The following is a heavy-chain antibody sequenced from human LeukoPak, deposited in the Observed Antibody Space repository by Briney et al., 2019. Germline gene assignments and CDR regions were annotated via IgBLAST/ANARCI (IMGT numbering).Heavy chain of an antibody. CDR1: GYSFTSYW. J-gene: IGHJ5*02. D-gene: IGHD6-13*01. CDR3: ARLGSSSWLYNWFDP. Sequence: GGALQISCKGSGYSFTSYWIGGGRQMPGEGLEWMGIIYPGDSDTRYSPSFQGQVTISADKSISTAYLQWSSLKASDTAMYYCARLGSSSWLYNWFDPWGQGTLVTVSS. V-gene: IGHV5-51*01. CDR2: IYPGDSDT.